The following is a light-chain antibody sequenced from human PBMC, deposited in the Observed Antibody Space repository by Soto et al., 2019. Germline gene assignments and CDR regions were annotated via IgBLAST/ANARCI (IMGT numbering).Light chain of an antibody. CDR1: SSNIGAGYD. Sequence: QSVLTQPPSVSGAPRQRVTLSCTGSSSNIGAGYDVHWYQQLPGRAPKLLIYGNSNRPSGVPDRFSGSKSGTSASPAITGLQAEDEADYYCQSYDSSLSGWVFGGGTKVTVL. CDR2: GNS. J-gene: IGLJ3*02. CDR3: QSYDSSLSGWV. V-gene: IGLV1-40*01.